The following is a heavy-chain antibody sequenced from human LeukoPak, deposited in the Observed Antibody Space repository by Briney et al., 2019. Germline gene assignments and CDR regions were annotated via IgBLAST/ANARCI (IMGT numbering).Heavy chain of an antibody. V-gene: IGHV1-18*01. CDR3: AREEVVPAASGSFDAFDI. J-gene: IGHJ3*02. CDR2: ISAYNGNT. Sequence: ASAKVSCKASGYTFTSYGISWVRQAPGQGLEWMGWISAYNGNTNYAQKLQGRVTMTTDTSTSTAYMELRSLRSDDTAVYYCAREEVVPAASGSFDAFDIWGQGTMVTVSS. CDR1: GYTFTSYG. D-gene: IGHD2-2*01.